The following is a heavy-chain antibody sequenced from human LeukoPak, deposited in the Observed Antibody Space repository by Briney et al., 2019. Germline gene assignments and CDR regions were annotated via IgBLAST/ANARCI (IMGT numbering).Heavy chain of an antibody. D-gene: IGHD2-15*01. J-gene: IGHJ4*02. CDR2: IPNDERNK. Sequence: PGGSLRLSCAASGFTFSSYGMHWVRQAPGKGLEWVAFIPNDERNKDYADSVKGRFTISRDNSRNTLYLQMNSLRAEDTAVYYCAKWYCSGAPCYSYWGQGTLVTVSS. CDR1: GFTFSSYG. CDR3: AKWYCSGAPCYSY. V-gene: IGHV3-30*02.